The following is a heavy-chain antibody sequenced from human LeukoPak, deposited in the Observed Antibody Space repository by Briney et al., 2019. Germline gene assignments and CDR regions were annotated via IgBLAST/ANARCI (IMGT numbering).Heavy chain of an antibody. D-gene: IGHD1-1*01. CDR2: ISSSSSYI. CDR3: ARAEIGTTLDY. Sequence: GGSLRLSCAASGFAFSSYAMNWVRQAPGKGLEWVSSISSSSSYIYYADSVKGRFTISRDNAKNSLYLQMNSLRAEDTAVYYCARAEIGTTLDYWGQGTLVTVSS. J-gene: IGHJ4*02. CDR1: GFAFSSYA. V-gene: IGHV3-21*01.